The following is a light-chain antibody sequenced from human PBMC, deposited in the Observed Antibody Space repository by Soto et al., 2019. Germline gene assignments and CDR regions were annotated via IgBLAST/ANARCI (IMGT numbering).Light chain of an antibody. CDR2: AAS. CDR3: RQGYSNLVT. CDR1: QSINIY. Sequence: DIQMTQSPSSLSASVGDRVTITCRASQSINIYLNWYQWKPGKAPKLLIYAASNLQSGVPSRFSGSGSGADITLTLSSLQPEDFATNYRRQGYSNLVTFGPGTKVEVK. J-gene: IGKJ3*01. V-gene: IGKV1-39*01.